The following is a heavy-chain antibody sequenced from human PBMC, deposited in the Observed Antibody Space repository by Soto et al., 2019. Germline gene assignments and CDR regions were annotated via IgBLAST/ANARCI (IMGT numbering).Heavy chain of an antibody. V-gene: IGHV1-69*13. CDR1: GGTFSSYA. CDR3: ARSRMGIAAAGLAYYYYGMDV. CDR2: IIPIFGTA. J-gene: IGHJ6*02. Sequence: SVKVSCKASGGTFSSYAISWVRQAPGQGLEWMGGIIPIFGTANYAQKFQGRVTITADESTSTAYMELSSLRSEDTAVYYCARSRMGIAAAGLAYYYYGMDVWGQGTTVTVSS. D-gene: IGHD6-13*01.